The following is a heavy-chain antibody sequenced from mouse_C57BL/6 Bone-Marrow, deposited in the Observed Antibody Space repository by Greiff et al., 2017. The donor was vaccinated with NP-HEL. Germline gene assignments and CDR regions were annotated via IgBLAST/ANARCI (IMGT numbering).Heavy chain of an antibody. J-gene: IGHJ2*01. V-gene: IGHV1-5*01. D-gene: IGHD1-1*01. CDR3: TRRGYGSRPCY. CDR2: IYPGNSDT. Sequence: VQLQQSGTVLARPGASVKMSCKTSGYTFTSYWMHWVKQRPGQGLEWIGAIYPGNSDTSYNQKFKGKATLTAVTSASTAYMELSSLTNEDAAVYYCTRRGYGSRPCYWGKGTTLTVSS. CDR1: GYTFTSYW.